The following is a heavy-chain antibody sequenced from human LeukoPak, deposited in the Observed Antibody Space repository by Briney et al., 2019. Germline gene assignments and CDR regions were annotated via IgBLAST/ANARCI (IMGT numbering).Heavy chain of an antibody. D-gene: IGHD2-15*01. CDR3: AKQLGSCSDGSCYFPY. CDR2: ISNNGGYT. CDR1: GFTFSSSA. J-gene: IGHJ4*02. Sequence: GGSLRLYCAASGFTFSSSAMSWVRQAPGKGLEGVSAISNNGGYTYYADSVQGRFTISRDNSKSTLCLQMNSLRAEDTAVYYCAKQLGSCSDGSCYFPYWGQGTLVTVSS. V-gene: IGHV3-23*01.